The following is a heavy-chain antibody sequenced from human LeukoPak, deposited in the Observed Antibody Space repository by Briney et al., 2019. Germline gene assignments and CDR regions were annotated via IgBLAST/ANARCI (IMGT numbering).Heavy chain of an antibody. CDR2: INHSGST. V-gene: IGHV4-34*01. D-gene: IGHD4-23*01. Sequence: PSETLSLTCAVYGGSFSGYYWSWIRQPPGKGLEWIGEINHSGSTNYNPSLKSRVTISVATSKNQFSLKLSSVTAADTAVYYCARAASGDKTYYYYYYMDVWGKGTTVTVSS. CDR3: ARAASGDKTYYYYYYMDV. CDR1: GGSFSGYY. J-gene: IGHJ6*03.